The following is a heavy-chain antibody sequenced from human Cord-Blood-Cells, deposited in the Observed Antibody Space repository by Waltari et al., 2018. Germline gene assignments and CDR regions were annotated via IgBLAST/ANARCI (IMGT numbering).Heavy chain of an antibody. V-gene: IGHV3-21*01. CDR2: ISRINVYI. Sequence: EVQLVESGGGLVKPGGSLRLSCAASGFTFSSYSMNWVRHAPGKGVEWVLSISRINVYIYYADSVKGRFTISRDNAKNSLYLQMNSLRAEDTAVYYCARLFVGFWSGFEWGQGTLVTVSS. D-gene: IGHD3-3*01. CDR3: ARLFVGFWSGFE. CDR1: GFTFSSYS. J-gene: IGHJ4*02.